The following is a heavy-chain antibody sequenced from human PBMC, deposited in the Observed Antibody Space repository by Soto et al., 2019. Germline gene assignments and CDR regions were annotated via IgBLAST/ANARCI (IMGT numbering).Heavy chain of an antibody. V-gene: IGHV3-30-3*01. Sequence: SLRLSCAASGFTFSSYAMHWVRQAPGKGLEWVAVISYDGSNKYYADSVKGRFTISRDNSKNTLYLQMNSLRAEDTAVYYCXRSASSIFGYYYGMDVWGQGTTVTVSS. J-gene: IGHJ6*02. CDR1: GFTFSSYA. CDR3: XRSASSIFGYYYGMDV. D-gene: IGHD3-3*01. CDR2: ISYDGSNK.